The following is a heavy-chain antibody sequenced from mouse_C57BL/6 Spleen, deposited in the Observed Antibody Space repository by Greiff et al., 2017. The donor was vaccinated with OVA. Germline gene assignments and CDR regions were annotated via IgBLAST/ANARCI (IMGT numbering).Heavy chain of an antibody. CDR1: GFNIKDDY. V-gene: IGHV14-4*01. CDR2: IDPENGDT. J-gene: IGHJ3*01. CDR3: TTSTAPRFAY. D-gene: IGHD3-1*01. Sequence: EVKLVESGAELVRPGASVKLSCTASGFNIKDDYMHWVKQRPEQGLEWIGWIDPENGDTEYASKFQGKATITADTSSNTAYLQLSSLTSEDTAVYYCTTSTAPRFAYWGQGTLVTVSA.